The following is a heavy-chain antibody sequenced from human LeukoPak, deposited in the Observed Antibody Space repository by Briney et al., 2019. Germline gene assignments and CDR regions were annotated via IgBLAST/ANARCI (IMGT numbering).Heavy chain of an antibody. J-gene: IGHJ3*01. CDR2: ITGHGGST. D-gene: IGHD3-9*01. V-gene: IGHV3-23*01. CDR3: AKDVLTGYSSDAFDV. Sequence: GGSLRLSCAASGFMFTTYAMSWVRQAPGRGLEWVSAITGHGGSTYYADSVKGRFTISRDNSKNTLYLQMNSLRGEDTAIYYCAKDVLTGYSSDAFDVWGQGTMVSVSS. CDR1: GFMFTTYA.